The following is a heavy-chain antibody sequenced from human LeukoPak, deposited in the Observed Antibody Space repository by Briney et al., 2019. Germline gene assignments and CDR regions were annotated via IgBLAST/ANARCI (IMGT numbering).Heavy chain of an antibody. V-gene: IGHV4-30-4*08. J-gene: IGHJ5*02. CDR2: IYYSGST. CDR1: GASISSGDYY. Sequence: PSQTLSLTCAVPGASISSGDYYWSWIRQPPGKGLEWIGYIYYSGSTYYNPSLKSRVAISIDTSKNQFSLTLSSVTAADTAMYYCARNPRDWFDPWGQGTLVTVSS. CDR3: ARNPRDWFDP.